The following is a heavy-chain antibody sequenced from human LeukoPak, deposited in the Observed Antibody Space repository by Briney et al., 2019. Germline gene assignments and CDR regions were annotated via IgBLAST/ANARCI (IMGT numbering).Heavy chain of an antibody. J-gene: IGHJ4*02. Sequence: GASVKVSCKASGYTFTSYGISWVRQAPGKGLEWMGWISPDNGNTNSAQKLQGRATMTTNTSPTTANMGLRARSSEATACYSGVISGVANSFADGGEGTLVSVS. V-gene: IGHV1-18*01. CDR2: ISPDNGNT. D-gene: IGHD3-10*01. CDR3: VISGVANSFAD. CDR1: GYTFTSYG.